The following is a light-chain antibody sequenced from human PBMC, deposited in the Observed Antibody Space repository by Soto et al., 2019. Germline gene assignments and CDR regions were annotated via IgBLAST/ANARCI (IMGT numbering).Light chain of an antibody. CDR3: SSYTSSSTLLYV. J-gene: IGLJ1*01. CDR1: KSDIGVYDF. V-gene: IGLV2-8*01. CDR2: EVV. Sequence: QSVLTQPPSASGSPGQSVTISCTGTKSDIGVYDFVSWYQHHPGKAPRLIIYEVVQRPSGVPDRFSGSKSDNTASLTVSGLQAADEADYYCSSYTSSSTLLYVFGTGTKVTVL.